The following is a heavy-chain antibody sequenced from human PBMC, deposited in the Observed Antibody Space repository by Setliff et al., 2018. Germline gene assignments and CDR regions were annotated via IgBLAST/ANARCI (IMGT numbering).Heavy chain of an antibody. CDR2: INPDSGDT. Sequence: ASVKVSCKVSGNSFTGHFLHWLRQAPGQGLEWVGWINPDSGDTHSTQKFQGRVTMTRDTSITTVYMDSGRLRSDDTAVYYCARGTDYHGSGSYWAKDVWGKGTTVTVSS. CDR1: GNSFTGHF. D-gene: IGHD3-10*01. V-gene: IGHV1-2*02. CDR3: ARGTDYHGSGSYWAKDV. J-gene: IGHJ6*04.